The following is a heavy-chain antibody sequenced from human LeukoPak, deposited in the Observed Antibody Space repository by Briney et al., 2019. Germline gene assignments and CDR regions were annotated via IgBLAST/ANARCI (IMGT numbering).Heavy chain of an antibody. D-gene: IGHD2-15*01. V-gene: IGHV3-48*03. CDR3: ARVGATEYCSGGSCYWAVDY. Sequence: GGSLRLSCAASGFTFSSYEMNWVRQAPGKGLEWVSYISSSGSTIYYADSVKGRFTISRDNTKNTLYLQMNSLRAEDTAVYYCARVGATEYCSGGSCYWAVDYWGQGTLVTVSS. CDR2: ISSSGSTI. J-gene: IGHJ4*02. CDR1: GFTFSSYE.